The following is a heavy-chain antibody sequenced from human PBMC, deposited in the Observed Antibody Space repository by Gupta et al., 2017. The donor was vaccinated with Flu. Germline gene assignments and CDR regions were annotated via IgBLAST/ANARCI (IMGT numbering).Heavy chain of an antibody. J-gene: IGHJ4*02. Sequence: SISSRGYYWGCIGQGTGKGLVWIGGIRHDGSTYSNPALKRLPTIAADTSNNEYSRRLSSGTAADTVVYCCASCRVDIDVDSWGQGTLVTVSA. CDR2: IRHDGST. D-gene: IGHD3-10*01. CDR3: ASCRVDIDVDS. CDR1: SISSRGYY. V-gene: IGHV4-31*01.